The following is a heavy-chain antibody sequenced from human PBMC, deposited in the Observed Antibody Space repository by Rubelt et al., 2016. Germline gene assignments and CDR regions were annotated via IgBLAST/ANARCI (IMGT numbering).Heavy chain of an antibody. Sequence: QVQLQQWGAGLLKPSETLSLTCAVYGGSFSGYYWSWIRQPPGKGLEWIGEINHSGSTNYNPSLKSRVTISVDKSKNQFARKLTSGTGADTAVYYCARDLNPYGSGRRGGWFDPWGQGTLVTVSS. J-gene: IGHJ5*02. CDR2: INHSGST. CDR3: ARDLNPYGSGRRGGWFDP. CDR1: GGSFSGYY. D-gene: IGHD3-10*01. V-gene: IGHV4-34*01.